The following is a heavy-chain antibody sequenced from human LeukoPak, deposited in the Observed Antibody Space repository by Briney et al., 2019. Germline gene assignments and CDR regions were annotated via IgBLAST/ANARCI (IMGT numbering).Heavy chain of an antibody. CDR1: GFTFSSYA. V-gene: IGHV3-23*01. CDR3: AKTLWGLTLLSSDH. Sequence: GGSLRLSCAASGFTFSSYATSWVRQAPGKGLMWVSGLSDSGTSTYYADSVKGRFTIYRDNSKNVLYLQMNSLRADDTALYYCAKTLWGLTLLSSDHWGQGTLVTVSS. CDR2: LSDSGTST. J-gene: IGHJ4*02. D-gene: IGHD2-21*02.